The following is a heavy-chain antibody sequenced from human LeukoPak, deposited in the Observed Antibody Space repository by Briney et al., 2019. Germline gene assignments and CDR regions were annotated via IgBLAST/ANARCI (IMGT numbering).Heavy chain of an antibody. CDR3: ARVRHYYDSSGYARAFDI. J-gene: IGHJ3*02. CDR1: GRSISSYY. CDR2: IYYSGST. D-gene: IGHD3-22*01. Sequence: SETLSLTCTVSGRSISSYYWSWIRQPPGKGLEWIGYIYYSGSTNYNPSLKSRVTISVDTSKNQFSLKLSSVTAADTAVYYCARVRHYYDSSGYARAFDIWGQGTMVTVSS. V-gene: IGHV4-59*01.